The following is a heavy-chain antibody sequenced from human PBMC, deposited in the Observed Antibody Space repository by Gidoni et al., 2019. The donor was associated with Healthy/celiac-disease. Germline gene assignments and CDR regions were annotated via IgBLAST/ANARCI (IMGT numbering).Heavy chain of an antibody. CDR3: AGYYDGCGYEPFDY. D-gene: IGHD3-22*01. CDR2: INPNSAGT. V-gene: IGHV1-2*02. Sequence: SVKVSCKASGYTFTGYYMHWVRQAPGQGLEWMGWINPNSAGTNYAQKFQGRVTMTRDTSISTAYMELSRLRSDDTAVYYCAGYYDGCGYEPFDYWGQGTLVTVSS. J-gene: IGHJ4*02. CDR1: GYTFTGYY.